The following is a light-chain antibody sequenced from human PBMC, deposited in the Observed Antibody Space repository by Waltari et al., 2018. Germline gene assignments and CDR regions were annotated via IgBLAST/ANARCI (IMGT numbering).Light chain of an antibody. V-gene: IGKV3-11*01. CDR2: DAS. CDR1: QSVSRD. CDR3: QQRSDWPLT. Sequence: EIVLTQSPATLSLSPGERASLSCRASQSVSRDLAWYRQKPGQAPRLLIFDASIRATGTPARFSGSGSGTDFTLTISTLEPEDFAVYYCQQRSDWPLTFGGGTKVEIK. J-gene: IGKJ4*01.